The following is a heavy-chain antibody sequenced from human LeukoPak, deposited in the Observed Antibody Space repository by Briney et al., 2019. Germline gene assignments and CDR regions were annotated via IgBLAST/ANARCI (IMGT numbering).Heavy chain of an antibody. V-gene: IGHV1-2*06. D-gene: IGHD3-22*01. J-gene: IGHJ4*02. CDR2: INPNSGGT. CDR3: ARNGYYYDSSGYSAVDY. CDR1: GYTFTGYY. Sequence: ASVKVSCKASGYTFTGYYMHWVRQAPGQGLEWMGRINPNSGGTNYAQKFQGRVTMTRDTSSSTAYMELSRLRSDDTAVYYCARNGYYYDSSGYSAVDYWGQGTLVTVSS.